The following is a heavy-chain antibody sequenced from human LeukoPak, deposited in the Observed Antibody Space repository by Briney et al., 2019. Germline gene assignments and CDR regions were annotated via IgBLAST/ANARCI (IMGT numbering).Heavy chain of an antibody. CDR1: GFTFNNYG. Sequence: GKSLRLSCAASGFTFNNYGMHWVRQAPGKGLEWVAVISYDGRNIHYPDSVKGRFTISRDNSKNTLYLQMNSLRAEDTAVYYCARDRQVGYSSSWYMDNWFDPRGQGTLVTVSS. V-gene: IGHV3-30*03. CDR3: ARDRQVGYSSSWYMDNWFDP. CDR2: ISYDGRNI. J-gene: IGHJ5*02. D-gene: IGHD6-13*01.